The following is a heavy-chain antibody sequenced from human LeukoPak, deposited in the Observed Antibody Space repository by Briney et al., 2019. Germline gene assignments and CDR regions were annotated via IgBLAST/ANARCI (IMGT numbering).Heavy chain of an antibody. CDR1: GGSISSGGYY. CDR3: ARGPEIYYDTSGFLDF. Sequence: SESLSLTCTVSGGSISSGGYYWSWVRQHPDKGLKWIAYIYYSGSTYYNPSLKSRITTSLDTSKNQFSLKLSFVTAADTAVYYCARGPEIYYDTSGFLDFWGQGILVTVSS. V-gene: IGHV4-31*03. J-gene: IGHJ4*02. D-gene: IGHD3-22*01. CDR2: IYYSGST.